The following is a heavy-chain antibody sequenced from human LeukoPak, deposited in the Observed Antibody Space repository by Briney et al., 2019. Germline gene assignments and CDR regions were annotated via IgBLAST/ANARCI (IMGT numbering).Heavy chain of an antibody. J-gene: IGHJ3*02. D-gene: IGHD2-15*01. CDR1: GFSFSSYW. Sequence: PGGSLRLSCAASGFSFSSYWMHWVRQAPGKGLVWVARIQYDGSTTNYADSVKGRFTISRDNAKKTLYVQMNSLRAKDTAVYYCARALVAGVTLNALDIWGQGTMVTVSS. CDR3: ARALVAGVTLNALDI. CDR2: IQYDGSTT. V-gene: IGHV3-74*01.